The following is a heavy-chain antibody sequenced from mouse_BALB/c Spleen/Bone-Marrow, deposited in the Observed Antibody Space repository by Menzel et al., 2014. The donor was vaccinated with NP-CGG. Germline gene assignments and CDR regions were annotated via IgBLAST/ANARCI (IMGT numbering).Heavy chain of an antibody. CDR2: INSNGGST. D-gene: IGHD1-2*01. V-gene: IGHV5-6-3*01. CDR3: ARHYYGAR. CDR1: GFTFSSYG. J-gene: IGHJ3*01. Sequence: DAQLVESGGGLVQPGGSLKLSCAASGFTFSSYGMSWVRQTPDKRLELVATINSNGGSTYYPDSVKGRFTISRDNAKNTLYPQMSSLKSEDTAMYYCARHYYGARWGQGTLVTVSA.